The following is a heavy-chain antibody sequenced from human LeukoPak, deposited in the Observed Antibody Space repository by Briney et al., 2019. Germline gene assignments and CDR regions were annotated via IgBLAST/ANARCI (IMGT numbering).Heavy chain of an antibody. V-gene: IGHV1-2*02. CDR3: ARDKKGEYYFDY. CDR1: GYTFTGYY. Sequence: ASVKVSCKASGYTFTGYYMHWVRQAPGQGLEWMGWINPNSGGTNYAQKFQGRVTMTRDTSISTAYMELSRLRSDDTAMYYCARDKKGEYYFDYWGQGTLVTVSS. J-gene: IGHJ4*02. CDR2: INPNSGGT. D-gene: IGHD3-16*01.